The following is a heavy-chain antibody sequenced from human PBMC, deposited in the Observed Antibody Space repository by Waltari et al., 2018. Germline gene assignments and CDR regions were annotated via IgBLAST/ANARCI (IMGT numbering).Heavy chain of an antibody. CDR3: ARGDVAVAGTGFDY. CDR2: IIPIVGTA. V-gene: IGHV1-69*01. CDR1: GGTFSSYA. J-gene: IGHJ4*02. Sequence: QVQLVQSGAEVKKPGSSVKVSCKASGGTFSSYAISWVRQAPGQGLEWMGGIIPIVGTANDAQKFQGRDTVTADESTSTAYMELSSLRSEDTAVYYCARGDVAVAGTGFDYWGQGTLVTVSS. D-gene: IGHD6-19*01.